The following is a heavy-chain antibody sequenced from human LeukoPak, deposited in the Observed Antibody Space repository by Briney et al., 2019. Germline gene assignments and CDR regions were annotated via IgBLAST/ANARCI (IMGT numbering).Heavy chain of an antibody. J-gene: IGHJ4*02. CDR2: IHHSGST. D-gene: IGHD2-2*01. Sequence: PSETLSLTCTVSGGSISSSSYYWGWIRQPPGKGLEWIGSIHHSGSTYYNPALKSRVTISVDTSKKQFSLNLRSVTAADTAVYYCARVQSYAYGFDYWGQGTLVTVSS. CDR3: ARVQSYAYGFDY. CDR1: GGSISSSSYY. V-gene: IGHV4-39*07.